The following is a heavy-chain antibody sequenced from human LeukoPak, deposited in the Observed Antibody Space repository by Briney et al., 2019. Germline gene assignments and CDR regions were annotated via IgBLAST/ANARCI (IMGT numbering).Heavy chain of an antibody. CDR2: IYTSGST. V-gene: IGHV4-4*07. D-gene: IGHD4-17*01. J-gene: IGHJ4*02. CDR3: ARGFPTVTTTSN. CDR1: GGSISSYY. Sequence: SETLSLTCTVSGGSISSYYWSWIRQPAGKGLEWIGRIYTSGSTNYNPSLKSRVTISVDTSKNQFSLKLSSVTAADTAVYYCARGFPTVTTTSNWGQGTLVTVSS.